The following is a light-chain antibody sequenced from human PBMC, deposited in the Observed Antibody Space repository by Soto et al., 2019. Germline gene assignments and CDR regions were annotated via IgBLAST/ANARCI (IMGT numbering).Light chain of an antibody. CDR2: GAS. J-gene: IGKJ1*01. CDR1: QSVSNNY. CDR3: QQYGSSGT. Sequence: EIVLTQSPGTLSLSPGERATLSCRASQSVSNNYLAWYQQKPGQAPRLLIFGASNRATGIPNRFSGSGSGTDFTLTISRLEPEEFAVYYCQQYGSSGTFGQGARVEIK. V-gene: IGKV3-20*01.